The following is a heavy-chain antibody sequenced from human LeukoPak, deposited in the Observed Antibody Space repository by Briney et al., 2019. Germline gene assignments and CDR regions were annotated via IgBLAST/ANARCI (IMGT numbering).Heavy chain of an antibody. D-gene: IGHD3-9*01. J-gene: IGHJ5*02. Sequence: GGSLRLSCAASGFTFSSHGMNWVRQTPGKGLEWVSGIGGSGGFITYYADSVKGRFTISRDNSKNTLYLQMNSLRAEDTAVYYCARDRYDILTGHNWFDPWGQGTLVTVSS. CDR3: ARDRYDILTGHNWFDP. CDR2: IGGSGGFIT. V-gene: IGHV3-23*01. CDR1: GFTFSSHG.